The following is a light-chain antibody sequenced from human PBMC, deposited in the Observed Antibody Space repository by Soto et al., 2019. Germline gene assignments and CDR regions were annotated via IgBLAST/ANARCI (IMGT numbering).Light chain of an antibody. CDR3: PQYKNWPPWT. Sequence: EIVMTQSPAALSVSPGERATLSCRASQSVSDNLAWYQQKPGQAPRLLIFGTSTRATGIPARFSGSGSGTEFTLTISSLQSEEFAVYYCPQYKNWPPWTFGQGTKVEIK. CDR1: QSVSDN. J-gene: IGKJ1*01. CDR2: GTS. V-gene: IGKV3-15*01.